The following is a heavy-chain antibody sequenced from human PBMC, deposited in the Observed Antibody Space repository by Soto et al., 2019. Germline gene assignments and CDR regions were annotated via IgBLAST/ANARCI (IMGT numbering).Heavy chain of an antibody. D-gene: IGHD6-13*01. V-gene: IGHV5-51*01. CDR1: GYSFTSYW. CDR3: ARRVSVAAGNFGAFDI. CDR2: IYPGDSDT. J-gene: IGHJ3*02. Sequence: GESLKISCKGSGYSFTSYWIGWVRQMPGKGLEWMGIIYPGDSDTRYRPSFQGQVTISADKSISTAYLQWSSLKASDTAMYYCARRVSVAAGNFGAFDIWGQGTMVTVSS.